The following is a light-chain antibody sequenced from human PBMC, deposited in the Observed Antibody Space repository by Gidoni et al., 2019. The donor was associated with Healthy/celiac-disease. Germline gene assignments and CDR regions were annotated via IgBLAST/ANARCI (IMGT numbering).Light chain of an antibody. Sequence: SSELTQDPAVSVALGQTGRITCQGDSLTSYYASWYQQNPGPAPVLVIYGKNNRPSGIPDRFSGSSSGNTASLTITGAQAEDEADYYCNSRDSSGNHVVFGGGTKLTVL. V-gene: IGLV3-19*01. CDR3: NSRDSSGNHVV. CDR1: SLTSYY. J-gene: IGLJ2*01. CDR2: GKN.